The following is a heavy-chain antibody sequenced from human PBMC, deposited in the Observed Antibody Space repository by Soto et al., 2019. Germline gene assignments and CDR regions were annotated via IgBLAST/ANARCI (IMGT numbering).Heavy chain of an antibody. CDR2: ISYDGSNK. CDR3: ARDRLRLGELSLLGYFDY. Sequence: QVQLEESGGGVVQPGRSLRLSCAASGFTFSRHTMHWVRQAPGKGLEWVASISYDGSNKYYADSVKGRFTISRYNSKNTLSVQMDSLRAEDTAVYYCARDRLRLGELSLLGYFDYWGQGTLVTVSS. CDR1: GFTFSRHT. V-gene: IGHV3-30*04. D-gene: IGHD3-16*02. J-gene: IGHJ4*02.